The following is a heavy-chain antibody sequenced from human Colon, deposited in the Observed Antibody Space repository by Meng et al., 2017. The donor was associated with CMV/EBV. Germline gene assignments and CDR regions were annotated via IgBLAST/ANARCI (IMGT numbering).Heavy chain of an antibody. Sequence: SVKVSCKGAGDTFTSYATHWVRQAPGQGLEWMGAIIPISGRVKSAQKFQGRLTITADISTSTIFMELGSLSAEDTAVYYCVRDNARVQGNIPILVVPQGFDYWGQGTVVTVSS. CDR3: VRDNARVQGNIPILVVPQGFDY. V-gene: IGHV1-69*06. CDR2: IIPISGRV. J-gene: IGHJ4*02. CDR1: GDTFTSYA. D-gene: IGHD3-22*01.